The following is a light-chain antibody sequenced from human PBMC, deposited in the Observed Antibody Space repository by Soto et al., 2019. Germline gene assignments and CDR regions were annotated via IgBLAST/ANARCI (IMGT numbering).Light chain of an antibody. CDR2: GVS. CDR1: ISDFVVYNY. CDR3: SSHTISSALQV. J-gene: IGLJ1*01. Sequence: QSLLAQPACVSWSPGQSITISCTGTISDFVVYNYVSWYQQHPGKAPKLMIYGVSNRPSGVSNRFSGSKSGNTASLTISGLQADDEADYYCSSHTISSALQVFGTGTKVTVL. V-gene: IGLV2-14*01.